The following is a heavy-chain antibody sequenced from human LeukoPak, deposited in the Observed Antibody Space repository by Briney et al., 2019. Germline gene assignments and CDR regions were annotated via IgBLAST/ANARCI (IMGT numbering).Heavy chain of an antibody. D-gene: IGHD2-2*01. CDR2: ISGSGGST. CDR3: AKEGGLGYCSSTSCGAFDI. J-gene: IGHJ3*02. CDR1: GFTFSSYA. Sequence: SGGSLRLSCAASGFTFSSYAMSWVRQAPGKGLEWVSAISGSGGSTYYADSVKGRFTISRDNSKNTLYLQMNSLRAEDTAVYYCAKEGGLGYCSSTSCGAFDIWGQGTMVTVSS. V-gene: IGHV3-23*01.